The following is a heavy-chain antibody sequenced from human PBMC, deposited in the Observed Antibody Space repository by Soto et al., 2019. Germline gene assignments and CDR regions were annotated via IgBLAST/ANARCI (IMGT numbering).Heavy chain of an antibody. Sequence: QVQLVQSGAEVKKPGSSVKVSCKASGGTFSSYTISWVRQAPGQGLQWMGRIIPILGIANYAQKFQGRVTITAGKSTSTAYMELSSLRSEDTAVYYCAGDYSNPLACDIWGQGTMGTVSS. CDR1: GGTFSSYT. V-gene: IGHV1-69*08. J-gene: IGHJ3*02. CDR3: AGDYSNPLACDI. D-gene: IGHD4-4*01. CDR2: IIPILGIA.